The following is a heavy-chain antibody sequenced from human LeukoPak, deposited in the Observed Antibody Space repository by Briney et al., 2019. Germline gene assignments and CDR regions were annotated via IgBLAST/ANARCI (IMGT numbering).Heavy chain of an antibody. Sequence: ASVKVSCKASGYTFTGYYMHWVRQAPGQGLEWMGWINPNSGGTNYAQKFQGRVTMTRDTSISTAYMELSRLRSDDTAVYYCARGAPDYSGSYYLEFDYWGQGTLVTVSS. J-gene: IGHJ4*02. D-gene: IGHD1-26*01. CDR3: ARGAPDYSGSYYLEFDY. V-gene: IGHV1-2*02. CDR1: GYTFTGYY. CDR2: INPNSGGT.